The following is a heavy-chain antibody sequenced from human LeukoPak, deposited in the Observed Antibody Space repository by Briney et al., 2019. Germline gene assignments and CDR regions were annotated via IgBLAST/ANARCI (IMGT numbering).Heavy chain of an antibody. J-gene: IGHJ4*02. V-gene: IGHV3-23*01. CDR1: GFTFSSYS. D-gene: IGHD6-19*01. CDR2: ISGSGGST. Sequence: PGGSLRLSCAASGFTFSSYSMNWVRQAPGKGLEWVSAISGSGGSTYYADSVKGRFTISRDNSKNTLYLQMNSLRAEDTAVYYCAKDGGIIAVAILDYWGQGTLVSVSS. CDR3: AKDGGIIAVAILDY.